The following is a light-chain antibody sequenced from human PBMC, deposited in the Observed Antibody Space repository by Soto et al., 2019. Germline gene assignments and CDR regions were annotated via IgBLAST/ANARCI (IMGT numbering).Light chain of an antibody. Sequence: ILLTQSPDTLSVSPGERATLSCRASQSVGTTLAWYQQKPGQAPRLLIYGATTGAAGLPARFSGSGSATEFTLTISRLQSEDFAVYYCQQYNKWPITLGQGKRLENK. CDR1: QSVGTT. CDR2: GAT. V-gene: IGKV3-15*01. J-gene: IGKJ5*01. CDR3: QQYNKWPIT.